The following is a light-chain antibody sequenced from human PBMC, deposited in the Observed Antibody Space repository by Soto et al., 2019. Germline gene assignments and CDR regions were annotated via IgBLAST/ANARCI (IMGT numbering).Light chain of an antibody. CDR2: DAS. V-gene: IGKV1-33*01. CDR1: QDISNY. Sequence: DIQMTQSPSSLSASVGDRVTITCQASQDISNYLTWYQQKPGKAPKLLIYDASNLETGVPTRFSGSGSGTYFPFTISSLQPEYIATYYCQQYDNLPYTFGHGTKLEIK. CDR3: QQYDNLPYT. J-gene: IGKJ2*01.